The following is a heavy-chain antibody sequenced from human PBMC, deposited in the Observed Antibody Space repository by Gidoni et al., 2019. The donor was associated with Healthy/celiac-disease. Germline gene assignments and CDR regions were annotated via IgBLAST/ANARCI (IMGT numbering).Heavy chain of an antibody. D-gene: IGHD5-12*01. J-gene: IGHJ6*02. V-gene: IGHV3-30*03. CDR3: VRGPRRGRYYYYYGMDV. Sequence: VQLVVSVGGVVQPGSYLRLSSPSFGSPFRRYGMHCVRQAPGKGMEWVAVISYDGSNKYYEDSVKGRFNISRDNSKNTLYLKMNSLRAEETAVDYCVRGPRRGRYYYYYGMDVWGQGTTVTVSS. CDR1: GSPFRRYG. CDR2: ISYDGSNK.